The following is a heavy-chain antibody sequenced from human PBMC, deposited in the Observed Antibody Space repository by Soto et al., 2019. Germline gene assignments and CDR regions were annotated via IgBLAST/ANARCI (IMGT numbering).Heavy chain of an antibody. D-gene: IGHD6-13*01. J-gene: IGHJ6*02. CDR2: ISAENGKT. CDR3: ERGSNWCFFYYDWGIDL. Sequence: QVQLVQSGAEVKKPGASVKVSCKASGYTFTSNSLNWVRQAPGQGLEWMGGISAENGKTNYAQKHQCRVTITTDTPASTAHKELRSLRPSDTAAYYCERGSNWCFFYYDWGIDLWGQGTTVTVSS. CDR1: GYTFTSNS. V-gene: IGHV1-18*01.